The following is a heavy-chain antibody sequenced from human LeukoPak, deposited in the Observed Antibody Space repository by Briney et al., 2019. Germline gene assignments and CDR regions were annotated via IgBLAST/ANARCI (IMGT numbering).Heavy chain of an antibody. Sequence: PGGSLRLSCAASGFTFSSSAMSWVRQAPGKGLEWVSAISNNGGYTYYADSVKGRFTISRDNSKNTLYLQMNSLRAEDTAVYYCARDHGDYGGYYYGMDVWGQGTTVTVSS. CDR1: GFTFSSSA. CDR2: ISNNGGYT. CDR3: ARDHGDYGGYYYGMDV. D-gene: IGHD4-23*01. V-gene: IGHV3-23*01. J-gene: IGHJ6*02.